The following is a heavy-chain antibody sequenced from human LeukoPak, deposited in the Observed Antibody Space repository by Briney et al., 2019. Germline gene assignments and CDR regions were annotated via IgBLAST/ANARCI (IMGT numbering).Heavy chain of an antibody. CDR2: FYYSGST. CDR3: ARDYSSSFYWHYGMDV. Sequence: SETLSLTCTVSRGSISTYYWSWIRQPPGKGLGWIGYFYYSGSTNYNPSLKSRVTISVDTSKNQFSLKLSSVTAADTAVYYCARDYSSSFYWHYGMDVWGQGTTVTVSS. V-gene: IGHV4-59*01. J-gene: IGHJ6*02. CDR1: RGSISTYY. D-gene: IGHD6-6*01.